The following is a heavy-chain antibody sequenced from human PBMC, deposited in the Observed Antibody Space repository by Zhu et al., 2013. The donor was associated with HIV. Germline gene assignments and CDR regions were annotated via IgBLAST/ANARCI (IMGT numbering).Heavy chain of an antibody. CDR3: ARDGVGEMATDDAFDM. V-gene: IGHV1-46*01. Sequence: QVQLVQSGAEVKKPGASVTVSCKASGYTFTSYYMHWVRQAPGQGLEWMGIINPSGGSTRYAQKFQGRVTMTRDTSTSTVYMKLSSLRSEDTAVYYCARDGVGEMATDDAFDMWGQGTSGXRXI. J-gene: IGHJ3*02. CDR2: INPSGGST. CDR1: GYTFTSYY. D-gene: IGHD2-8*01.